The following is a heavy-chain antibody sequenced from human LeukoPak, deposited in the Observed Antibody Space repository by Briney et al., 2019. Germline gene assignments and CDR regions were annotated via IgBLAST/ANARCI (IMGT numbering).Heavy chain of an antibody. CDR3: ARGWSDHGDPYYYYYMDV. Sequence: PSETLSLTCTVSGGSISSGGYYWSWIRQPPGKGLEWIGYIYHSGSTYYNPSLKSRVTISVDRSKNQFSLKLSSVTAADTAVYYCARGWSDHGDPYYYYYMDVWGKGTTVTVSS. D-gene: IGHD1-14*01. V-gene: IGHV4-30-2*01. CDR1: GGSISSGGYY. CDR2: IYHSGST. J-gene: IGHJ6*03.